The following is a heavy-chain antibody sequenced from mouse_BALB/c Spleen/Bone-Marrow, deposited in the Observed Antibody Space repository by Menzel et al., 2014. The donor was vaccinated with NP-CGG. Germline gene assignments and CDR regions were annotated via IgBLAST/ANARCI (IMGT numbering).Heavy chain of an antibody. CDR3: ARAYYRYAMDY. Sequence: EVQLVESGPGLVKPSQTVSLPCTVTGISITTGNYRWSWIRQFPGNKLEWIGFIYYSGTITYNPSLTSRTTITRDTSKNQFFLEMNSLTAEDTATYYCARAYYRYAMDYWGQGTSVTVSS. V-gene: IGHV3-5*02. CDR1: GISITTGNYR. J-gene: IGHJ4*01. D-gene: IGHD2-14*01. CDR2: IYYSGTI.